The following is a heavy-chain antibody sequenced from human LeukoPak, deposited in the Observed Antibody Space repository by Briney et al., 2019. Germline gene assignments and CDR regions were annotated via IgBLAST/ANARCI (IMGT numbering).Heavy chain of an antibody. CDR1: GYTLTELS. CDR3: AASPYGDPPYYFDY. V-gene: IGHV1-24*01. CDR2: FDPEDGET. Sequence: ASVKVSCKVSGYTLTELSMHWVRQAPGKGLEWMGGFDPEDGETIYAQKFQGRVTMTEDTSSDTAYMEPSSLRSEDTAVYYCAASPYGDPPYYFDYWGQGTLVTVSS. D-gene: IGHD4-17*01. J-gene: IGHJ4*02.